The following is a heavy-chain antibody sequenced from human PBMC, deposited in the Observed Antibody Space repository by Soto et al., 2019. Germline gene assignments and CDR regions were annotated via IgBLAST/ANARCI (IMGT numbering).Heavy chain of an antibody. J-gene: IGHJ4*02. D-gene: IGHD4-17*01. CDR1: GYTFTSYD. V-gene: IGHV1-8*01. CDR3: ARNRVTTIDFDF. Sequence: ASVKISCKASGYTFTSYDINWVRQATEQGLEWMGWMNPNSGNTGYAQKFQGRVTMTRDTSISTAYMELSSLRSDDTAVYYCARNRVTTIDFDFWGQGTLVTVSS. CDR2: MNPNSGNT.